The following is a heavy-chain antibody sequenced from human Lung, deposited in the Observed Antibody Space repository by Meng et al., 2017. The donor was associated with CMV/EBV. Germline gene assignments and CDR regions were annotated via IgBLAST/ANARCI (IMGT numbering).Heavy chain of an antibody. V-gene: IGHV3-30-3*01. CDR3: SRGGPGMRFVEWFSFDF. J-gene: IGHJ4*02. D-gene: IGHD3-3*01. CDR1: FLFSIYA. Sequence: FLFSIYAMIWVRHAAGRGLEWLAVISYDGNNYYYADSGKGRFTISRDNSKNTVFLQMNSLRGEDTAVYYCSRGGPGMRFVEWFSFDFWGQGALVTVSS. CDR2: ISYDGNNY.